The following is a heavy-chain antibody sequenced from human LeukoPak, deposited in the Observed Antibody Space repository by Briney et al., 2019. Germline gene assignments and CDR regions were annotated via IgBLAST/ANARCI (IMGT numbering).Heavy chain of an antibody. V-gene: IGHV1-8*03. D-gene: IGHD3-3*01. CDR1: GYTFTSYD. Sequence: ASVKVSCXASGYTFTSYDINWVRQATGQGLEWMGWMNPNSGNTGYAQKFQGRVTITRNTSISTAYMELSSLRSEDTAVYYCARGRQYYDFWSGYSQNYYYYYMDVWGKGTTVTVSS. J-gene: IGHJ6*03. CDR3: ARGRQYYDFWSGYSQNYYYYYMDV. CDR2: MNPNSGNT.